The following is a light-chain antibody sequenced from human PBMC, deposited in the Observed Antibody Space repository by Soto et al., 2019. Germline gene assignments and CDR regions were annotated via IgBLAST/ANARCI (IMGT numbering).Light chain of an antibody. V-gene: IGKV3-11*02. CDR1: QSVSTY. Sequence: EIVLTQSPATLSLSPGERATLSCRASQSVSTYLAWYQQKPGQAPRLLIYDASDRATGIPGRFSGSGSGRDFTLTIGSLEPEGFAVYYCLQRSNWPYTFGQGTKLEIK. CDR2: DAS. J-gene: IGKJ2*01. CDR3: LQRSNWPYT.